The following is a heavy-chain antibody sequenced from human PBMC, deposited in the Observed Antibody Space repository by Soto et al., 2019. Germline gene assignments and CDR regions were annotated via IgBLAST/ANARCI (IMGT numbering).Heavy chain of an antibody. V-gene: IGHV3-21*01. CDR3: ARYDSSGYYWPYYYYGMDV. D-gene: IGHD3-22*01. Sequence: GGSLRLSCAASGFTFRTYSMNWVRQAPGKGLEWVSSISSSSSYIYYADSVKGRFTISRDNAKNSLYLQMNSLRAEDTAVYYCARYDSSGYYWPYYYYGMDVWGQGTTVTAP. CDR1: GFTFRTYS. J-gene: IGHJ6*02. CDR2: ISSSSSYI.